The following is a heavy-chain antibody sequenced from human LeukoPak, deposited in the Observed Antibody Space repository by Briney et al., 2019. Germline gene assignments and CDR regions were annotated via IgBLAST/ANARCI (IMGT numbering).Heavy chain of an antibody. CDR1: GGTFSSYA. CDR3: ARGRRKNYYYYYMDV. CDR2: IIPIFGTA. V-gene: IGHV1-69*05. J-gene: IGHJ6*03. Sequence: ASVKVSCKASGGTFSSYAISWVRQAPGQGLEWMGGIIPIFGTANYAQKFQGRVTITTDESTSTAYMELSSLRSEDTAVYYCARGRRKNYYYYYMDVWGKGTTATVSS.